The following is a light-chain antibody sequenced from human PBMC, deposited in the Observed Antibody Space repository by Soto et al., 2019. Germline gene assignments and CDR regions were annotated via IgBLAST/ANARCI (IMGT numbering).Light chain of an antibody. CDR3: GTWDSSLSAGV. V-gene: IGLV1-51*01. CDR2: DNN. Sequence: QPVLTQPPSVSAAPGQKVTISCSGSSSNIGNNYVSWYQQLPGTAPKLLIYDNNERPSGIPDRFSGSKSGTSATLGITGLQTGDEADYYCGTWDSSLSAGVFGGGTKVTVL. J-gene: IGLJ2*01. CDR1: SSNIGNNY.